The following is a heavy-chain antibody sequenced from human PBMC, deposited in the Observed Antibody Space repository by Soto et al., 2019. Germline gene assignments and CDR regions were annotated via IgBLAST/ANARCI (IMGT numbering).Heavy chain of an antibody. CDR1: GFTFSNAW. CDR3: TTDRRVERSGYEIYYFDY. V-gene: IGHV3-15*07. D-gene: IGHD3-3*01. Sequence: PGGSLRLSCAASGFTFSNAWMNWVRQAPGKGLEWVGRIKSKTDGGTTDYAAPVKGRFTISRDDSKNTLYLQMNSLKTEDTAVYYCTTDRRVERSGYEIYYFDYWGQGTLVTVSS. J-gene: IGHJ4*02. CDR2: IKSKTDGGTT.